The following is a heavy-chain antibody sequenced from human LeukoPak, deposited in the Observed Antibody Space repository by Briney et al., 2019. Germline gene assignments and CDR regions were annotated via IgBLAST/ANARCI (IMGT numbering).Heavy chain of an antibody. Sequence: GGSLRLSCAASGFTFSSYYMKWVRQAPGKGLEWVSSISGGSSNIYYADSVKGQFTISRDNAKNSLYLQMSSLRVEDTAVYFCARGMIGRHYYGMDVWGQGTTVTVSS. CDR2: ISGGSSNI. CDR3: ARGMIGRHYYGMDV. CDR1: GFTFSSYY. V-gene: IGHV3-21*01. J-gene: IGHJ6*02. D-gene: IGHD3-16*01.